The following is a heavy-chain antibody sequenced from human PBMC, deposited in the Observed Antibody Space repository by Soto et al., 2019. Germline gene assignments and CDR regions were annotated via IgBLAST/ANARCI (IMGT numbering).Heavy chain of an antibody. CDR2: ISAYNGNT. CDR1: GYTFTSYG. D-gene: IGHD3-10*01. J-gene: IGHJ6*02. Sequence: ASVKVSCKASGYTFTSYGISWVRQAPGQGLDWMGWISAYNGNTNYAQKLQGRVTMTTDTSTSTAYMELRSLRSDDTAVYYFARSDMVRGVLYYYYGMDVWGQGTTVTVSS. CDR3: ARSDMVRGVLYYYYGMDV. V-gene: IGHV1-18*01.